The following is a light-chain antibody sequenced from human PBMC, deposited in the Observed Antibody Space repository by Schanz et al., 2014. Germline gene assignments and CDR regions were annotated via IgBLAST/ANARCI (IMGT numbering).Light chain of an antibody. CDR1: SSDVGGYNY. CDR2: DVS. Sequence: QSALTQPRSVSGSPGQSVTISCTGASSDVGGYNYVSWYQQHPGKAPKLIIYDVSKRPSGVPDRFSGSKSGNTASLTISGRQAEDEADYYCSSYTSSSTLWVFGGGTKLTVL. V-gene: IGLV2-11*01. J-gene: IGLJ3*02. CDR3: SSYTSSSTLWV.